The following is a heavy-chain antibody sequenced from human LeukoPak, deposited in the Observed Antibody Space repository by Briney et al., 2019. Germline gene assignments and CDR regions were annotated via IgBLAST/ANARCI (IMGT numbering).Heavy chain of an antibody. D-gene: IGHD3-3*01. CDR2: LSAYNGNT. Sequence: ASVKVSCKASGYTFTSYGISWVRQAPGQGLEWMGWLSAYNGNTNYAQKLQGRVTMTTDTSTSTAYMELRSLRSDDTAVYYCARGLPYDFWSGYSGIDYWGQGTLVTVSS. CDR3: ARGLPYDFWSGYSGIDY. CDR1: GYTFTSYG. V-gene: IGHV1-18*01. J-gene: IGHJ4*01.